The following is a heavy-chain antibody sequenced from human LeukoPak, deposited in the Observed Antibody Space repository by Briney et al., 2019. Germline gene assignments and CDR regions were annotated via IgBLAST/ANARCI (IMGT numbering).Heavy chain of an antibody. CDR1: GITFSSNS. D-gene: IGHD6-13*01. CDR2: ISSSSSYI. J-gene: IGHJ5*02. V-gene: IGHV3-21*01. CDR3: ARGPWRFPSSSSEYWFDP. Sequence: PGGSLRLSCAASGITFSSNSMNWVRQAPGKGLEWVSSISSSSSYIYYADSVKGRFTISRDNAKNSLYLQMNSLRAEDTAVYYCARGPWRFPSSSSEYWFDPWGQGTLVTVSS.